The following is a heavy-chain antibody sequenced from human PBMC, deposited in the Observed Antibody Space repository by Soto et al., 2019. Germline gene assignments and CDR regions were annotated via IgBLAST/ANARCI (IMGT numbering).Heavy chain of an antibody. V-gene: IGHV3-30*03. Sequence: GGSLRLSCAAAGFTFSSYGMHWVRQAPGKGLEWVAVISYDGSNKYYADSVKGRFTISRDNSKKTLYLQMNSLRAEDTAVYYCAVGYCSSTSCYAPRLYYYGMDVWGQGTTVTVSS. CDR1: GFTFSSYG. CDR2: ISYDGSNK. D-gene: IGHD2-2*01. CDR3: AVGYCSSTSCYAPRLYYYGMDV. J-gene: IGHJ6*02.